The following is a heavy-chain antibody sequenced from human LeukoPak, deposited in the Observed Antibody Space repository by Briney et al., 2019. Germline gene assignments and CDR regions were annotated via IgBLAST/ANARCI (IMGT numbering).Heavy chain of an antibody. Sequence: PGGPLRLSCAASGFTFNTYSMNWVRQAPGKGLEWVSSISSSSSSYISYADSVKGRFTISRDNAKNSLCLQMDSLGPEDTAVYYCARDPYSGNYGTYYYYYMDVWGKGTTVTISS. D-gene: IGHD1-26*01. V-gene: IGHV3-21*01. CDR1: GFTFNTYS. CDR2: ISSSSSSYI. CDR3: ARDPYSGNYGTYYYYYMDV. J-gene: IGHJ6*03.